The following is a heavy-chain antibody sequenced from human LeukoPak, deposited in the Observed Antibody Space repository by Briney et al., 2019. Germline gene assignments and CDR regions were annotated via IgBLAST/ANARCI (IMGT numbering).Heavy chain of an antibody. D-gene: IGHD3-10*01. CDR2: IYSGGST. J-gene: IGHJ4*02. CDR1: GFTVSSNY. Sequence: GGSLRLSCAAAGFTVSSNYTSWVRQAPGKGMEWVSVIYSGGSTYYADSVKGRFTISRDNSKNTLYLQMNSLRAEDTAVYYCARDLGYGSGSHFDYWGQGTLVTVSS. V-gene: IGHV3-66*01. CDR3: ARDLGYGSGSHFDY.